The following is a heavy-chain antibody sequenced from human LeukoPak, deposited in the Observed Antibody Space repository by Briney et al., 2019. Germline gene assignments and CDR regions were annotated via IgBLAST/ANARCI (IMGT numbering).Heavy chain of an antibody. D-gene: IGHD3-22*01. V-gene: IGHV4-4*07. CDR3: ARGGYYDSSGYYYKRHLDY. CDR1: GGSISSYY. J-gene: IGHJ4*02. CDR2: IYTSGST. Sequence: SETLSLTCTVSGGSISSYYWSWIRQPAGKGLEWIGRIYTSGSTNYNPSLKSRVTMSVDTSKNQFSLKLSSVTAAGTAVYYCARGGYYDSSGYYYKRHLDYWGQGTLVTVSS.